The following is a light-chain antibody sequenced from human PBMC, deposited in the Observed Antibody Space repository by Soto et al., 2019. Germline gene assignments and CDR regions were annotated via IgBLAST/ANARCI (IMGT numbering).Light chain of an antibody. Sequence: QSFLTQPASVSGSPGQSITISCTGTSTDIGHYNYVSWYQQHPGRAPKVIIYDVSNRPSGVSNRFSGSKSGNTASLTISGLQADDEAHYYCASYTGTTAPWVFGGGTKVTVL. CDR2: DVS. CDR3: ASYTGTTAPWV. CDR1: STDIGHYNY. V-gene: IGLV2-14*03. J-gene: IGLJ3*02.